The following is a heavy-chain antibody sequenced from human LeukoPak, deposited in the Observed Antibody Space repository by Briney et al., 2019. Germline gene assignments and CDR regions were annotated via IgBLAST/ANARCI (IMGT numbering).Heavy chain of an antibody. D-gene: IGHD3-10*01. J-gene: IGHJ4*02. CDR1: GFTFSGYS. Sequence: GGSLRLSCAASGFTFSGYSMNWVRQAPGKGLEWVSSITSSSSYIYYADSVKGRFTISRDNAKNSLYLQMNSLRAEDTAVYYCAREYITMVRGVTGPYFDYWGQGTLVTVSS. CDR3: AREYITMVRGVTGPYFDY. CDR2: ITSSSSYI. V-gene: IGHV3-21*01.